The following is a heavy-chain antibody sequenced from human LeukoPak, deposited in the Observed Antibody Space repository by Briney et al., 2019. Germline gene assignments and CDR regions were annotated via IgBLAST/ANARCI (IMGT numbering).Heavy chain of an antibody. J-gene: IGHJ4*02. CDR1: GFTFSSYA. V-gene: IGHV3-30*04. CDR3: ASSGYSGYGRYGGY. Sequence: PGGSLRLSCAASGFTFSSYAMHWVRQAPGKGLEWVAVIADDGKDKHYVESVKGRFTISRDNSKNTLYLQMNSLRVEDTAVYYCASSGYSGYGRYGGYWGQGTLVTVSS. CDR2: IADDGKDK. D-gene: IGHD5-12*01.